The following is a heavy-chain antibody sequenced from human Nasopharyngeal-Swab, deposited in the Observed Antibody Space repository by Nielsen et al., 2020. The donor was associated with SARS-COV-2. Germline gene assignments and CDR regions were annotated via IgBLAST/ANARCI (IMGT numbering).Heavy chain of an antibody. J-gene: IGHJ4*02. CDR2: VDYDGVRT. D-gene: IGHD2-2*03. Sequence: GESLKISCAASGFIFSTYDIYWVRQAPGQGLEWVSTVDYDGVRTHYADSVEGRFIISRDNSKNTVYLQIKRLGVEDAAVYYCATWMRAHFDYWGQGTLVT. CDR3: ATWMRAHFDY. CDR1: GFIFSTYD. V-gene: IGHV3-23*01.